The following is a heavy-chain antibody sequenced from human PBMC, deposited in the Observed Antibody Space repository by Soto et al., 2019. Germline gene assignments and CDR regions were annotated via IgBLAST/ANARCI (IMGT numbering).Heavy chain of an antibody. Sequence: PSETLSLTCAVYGGSFSGYYWSWIRQPPGKGLEWIGEINHSGSTNYNPSLKSRVTISVDTSKNQFSLKLSSVTAADTAVYYCARARAVLLWFGELHWFDPWGQGTLVT. V-gene: IGHV4-34*01. CDR3: ARARAVLLWFGELHWFDP. CDR2: INHSGST. CDR1: GGSFSGYY. D-gene: IGHD3-10*01. J-gene: IGHJ5*02.